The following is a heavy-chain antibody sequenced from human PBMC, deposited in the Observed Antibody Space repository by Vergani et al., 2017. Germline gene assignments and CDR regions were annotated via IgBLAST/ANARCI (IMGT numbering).Heavy chain of an antibody. Sequence: EVQLVESGGGLVQPGGSLRLSCAASGFTFSSYEMNWVRQAPGKGLEWVSYISSSGSTIYYADSVKGRFTISRDNAKNSLYLQMNSLRAEDTALYYCAKVGAMIGPDAFDIWGQGTMVTVSS. V-gene: IGHV3-48*03. D-gene: IGHD3-22*01. CDR3: AKVGAMIGPDAFDI. J-gene: IGHJ3*02. CDR1: GFTFSSYE. CDR2: ISSSGSTI.